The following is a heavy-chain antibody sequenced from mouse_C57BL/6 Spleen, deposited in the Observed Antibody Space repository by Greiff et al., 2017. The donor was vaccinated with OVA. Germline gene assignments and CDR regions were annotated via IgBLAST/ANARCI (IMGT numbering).Heavy chain of an antibody. CDR1: GFTFSSYA. Sequence: EVQGVESGGGLVKPGGSLKLSCAASGFTFSSYAMSWVRQTPEKRLEWVATISDGGSYTYYPDNVKGRFTISRDNAKNNLYLQMSHLKSEDTAMYYCAREGTTSYFDYWGQGTTLTVSS. J-gene: IGHJ2*01. CDR2: ISDGGSYT. CDR3: AREGTTSYFDY. D-gene: IGHD5-5*01. V-gene: IGHV5-4*01.